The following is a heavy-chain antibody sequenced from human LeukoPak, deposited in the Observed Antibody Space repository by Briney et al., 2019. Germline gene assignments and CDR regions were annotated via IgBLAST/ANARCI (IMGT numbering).Heavy chain of an antibody. J-gene: IGHJ4*02. Sequence: PSGTLSLTCAVSGGSISSSNWWSWVRQPPGKGLEWIGEIYHSGSTNYNPSLKSRVTISVDKSKNQLSLKLSSVTAADTAVYYCARDLIYYGSGSYYFDYWGQGTLVTVSS. V-gene: IGHV4-4*02. CDR2: IYHSGST. CDR1: GGSISSSNW. D-gene: IGHD3-10*01. CDR3: ARDLIYYGSGSYYFDY.